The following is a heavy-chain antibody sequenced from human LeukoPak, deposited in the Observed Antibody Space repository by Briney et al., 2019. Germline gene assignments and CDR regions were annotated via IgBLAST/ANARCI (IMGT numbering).Heavy chain of an antibody. CDR3: ARDSSSSGWSPRDY. V-gene: IGHV1-2*02. J-gene: IGHJ4*02. D-gene: IGHD6-19*01. CDR1: GYTFTSYD. Sequence: ASVKVSCKASGYTFTSYDINWVRQATGQGLEWMGWMNPNSGGTNYAQKFQGRVTMTRDTSISTAYMELSRLRSDDTAVYYCARDSSSSGWSPRDYWGQGTLVTVSS. CDR2: MNPNSGGT.